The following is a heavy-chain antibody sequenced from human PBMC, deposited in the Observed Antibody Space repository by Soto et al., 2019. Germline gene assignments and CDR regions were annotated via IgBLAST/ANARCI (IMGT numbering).Heavy chain of an antibody. D-gene: IGHD1-7*01. CDR2: IDSSGNA. CDR3: ARGGTSTRRAVAGYFHY. V-gene: IGHV4-61*01. Sequence: QVQLQESGPGLVKPSETLSLTCSVSGGSVSGSSHYWNWIRQTPGKGLEWIGYIDSSGNANYSPSLKIRVTISVDTSKTQFSLKLSSVTAADTALYYCARGGTSTRRAVAGYFHYWGQGTQVIVSS. J-gene: IGHJ1*01. CDR1: GGSVSGSSHY.